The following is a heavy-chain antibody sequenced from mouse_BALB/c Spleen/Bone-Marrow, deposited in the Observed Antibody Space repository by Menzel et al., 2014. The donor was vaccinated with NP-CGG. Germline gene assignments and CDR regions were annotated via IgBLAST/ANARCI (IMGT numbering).Heavy chain of an antibody. Sequence: EVKLQESGGGLVQPKGSLKLSCAASGFTFNTNAMNWVRQAPGKGLEWVARIRSKSNNYATYYADSVKDRFTISRDDSQSMLYLQMDNLKTEDTAMYYCVRDGSSFYTMDYWGQGTSVTVSS. CDR2: IRSKSNNYAT. D-gene: IGHD1-1*01. V-gene: IGHV10S3*01. CDR3: VRDGSSFYTMDY. CDR1: GFTFNTNA. J-gene: IGHJ4*01.